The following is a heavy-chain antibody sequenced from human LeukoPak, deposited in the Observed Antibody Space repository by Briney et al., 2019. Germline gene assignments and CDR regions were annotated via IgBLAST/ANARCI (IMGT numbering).Heavy chain of an antibody. V-gene: IGHV3-23*01. CDR1: GFTFSSHA. Sequence: GGSLRLSCAASGFTFSSHAMSWVREAPGKGLEWVSTISGSGGSTYYANSVKGRFTISRDNSKNTLYLQMNSLRAEDSAVYYCAKDACVGDCNFHFDYWGQGTLVPVSS. CDR2: ISGSGGST. J-gene: IGHJ4*02. CDR3: AKDACVGDCNFHFDY. D-gene: IGHD2-21*02.